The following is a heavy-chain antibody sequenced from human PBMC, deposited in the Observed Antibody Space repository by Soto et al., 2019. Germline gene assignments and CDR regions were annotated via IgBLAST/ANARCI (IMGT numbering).Heavy chain of an antibody. CDR1: GYTFTSYY. D-gene: IGHD3-3*01. V-gene: IGHV1-46*01. CDR3: ARDYDFWSGYYYNWFDP. J-gene: IGHJ5*02. CDR2: INPSGGST. Sequence: GASVKVSCKASGYTFTSYYMHWVRQAPGQGLEWMGIINPSGGSTSYAQKFQGRVTMIRDTSTSTVYMELSSLRSEDTAVYYCARDYDFWSGYYYNWFDPWGQGTLVTVSS.